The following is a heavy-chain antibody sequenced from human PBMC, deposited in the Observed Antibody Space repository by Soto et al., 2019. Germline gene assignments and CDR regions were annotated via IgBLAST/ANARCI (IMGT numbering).Heavy chain of an antibody. J-gene: IGHJ4*01. Sequence: GESLKISCKGSGYTFTAHWIAWVRQMPGKRLEWMGLIYPDDSDTRYSPSFQGQVTISADKSSNTAYLQWSSLKASATAIYYCARQDGDYIGRGFDFLGHGSPVTVSS. CDR3: ARQDGDYIGRGFDF. CDR2: IYPDDSDT. V-gene: IGHV5-51*01. D-gene: IGHD4-17*01. CDR1: GYTFTAHW.